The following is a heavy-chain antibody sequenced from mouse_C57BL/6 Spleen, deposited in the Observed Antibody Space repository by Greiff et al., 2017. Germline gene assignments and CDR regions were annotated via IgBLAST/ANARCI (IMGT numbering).Heavy chain of an antibody. D-gene: IGHD2-4*01. J-gene: IGHJ1*03. V-gene: IGHV1-55*01. CDR3: ARDDYERRGYFDV. CDR2: IYPGSGST. CDR1: GYTFTSYW. Sequence: QVHVKQPGAELVKPGASVKMSCKASGYTFTSYWITWVKQRPGQGLEWIGDIYPGSGSTNYNEKFKSKATLTVDTSSSTAYMQLSSLTSEDSAVYYCARDDYERRGYFDVWGTGTTVTVSS.